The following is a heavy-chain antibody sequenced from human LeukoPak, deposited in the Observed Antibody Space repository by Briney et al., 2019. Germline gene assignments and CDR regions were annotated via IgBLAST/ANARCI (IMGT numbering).Heavy chain of an antibody. Sequence: SVKVSCKASGGTFSSYAISWVRQAPGQGLEWMGGIIPIFGTANYAQKFQGRVTITTDESTSTAYMELSSLRSEDTAVYYCAREATVTSSHYYYYMDVWGKGTTVTVSS. J-gene: IGHJ6*03. CDR1: GGTFSSYA. V-gene: IGHV1-69*05. CDR2: IIPIFGTA. CDR3: AREATVTSSHYYYYMDV. D-gene: IGHD4-11*01.